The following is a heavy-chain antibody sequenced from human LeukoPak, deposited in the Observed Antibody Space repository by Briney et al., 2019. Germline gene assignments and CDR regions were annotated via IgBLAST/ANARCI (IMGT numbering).Heavy chain of an antibody. V-gene: IGHV1-2*02. D-gene: IGHD2-8*02. CDR1: GYTSDENH. CDR2: INPKSGAT. J-gene: IGHJ3*01. Sequence: GASVKVSCKASGYTSDENHINWVRQAPGQGPEWMGWINPKSGATDSAQQFQGRLTMTRDTSIGTASMDLSGLRLDDTGIYYCARAGDKSTGHYDSLHFWGQGTMVTVSS. CDR3: ARAGDKSTGHYDSLHF.